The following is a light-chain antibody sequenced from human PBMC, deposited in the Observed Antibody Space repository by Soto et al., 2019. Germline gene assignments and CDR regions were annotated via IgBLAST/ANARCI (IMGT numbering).Light chain of an antibody. V-gene: IGKV3-20*01. CDR1: QSVSNNY. CDR2: GAS. J-gene: IGKJ1*01. Sequence: KKSAGAVSLSTGERATLSCRASQSVSNNYLAWYQQKPGQAPRLLIYGASSRATGIPDRFSGSGSGTDFTLTISRLEAEDVVFDYCPQYGSSLRTFGQGTKVDI. CDR3: PQYGSSLRT.